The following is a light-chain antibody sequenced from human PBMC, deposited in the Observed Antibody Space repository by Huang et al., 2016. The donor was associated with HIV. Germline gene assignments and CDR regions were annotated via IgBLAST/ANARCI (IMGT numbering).Light chain of an antibody. Sequence: ERVMTQSPATLSVSLGERATLSCRASQYVSSNLAWYQQKPGQAPRLLIYGASTRVTDIPARFSGSGSGIEFTLTISSLQSEDFAVYDCQQYNNWPRTFGQGTKLEIK. CDR2: GAS. CDR3: QQYNNWPRT. CDR1: QYVSSN. J-gene: IGKJ2*01. V-gene: IGKV3-15*01.